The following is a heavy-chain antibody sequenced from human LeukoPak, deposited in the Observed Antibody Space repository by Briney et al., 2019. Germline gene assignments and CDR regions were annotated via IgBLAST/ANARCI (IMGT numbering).Heavy chain of an antibody. Sequence: GGSLRLSCAASGFTFSSSAMSWVRQAPGKGLEWVSCISANDGSTYYADSVKGRFTISRDSSKTTLYLQMNSLRPEDTAVYYCAKGGWLEYWGQGTLVTVSS. D-gene: IGHD5-24*01. J-gene: IGHJ4*02. V-gene: IGHV3-23*01. CDR1: GFTFSSSA. CDR2: ISANDGST. CDR3: AKGGWLEY.